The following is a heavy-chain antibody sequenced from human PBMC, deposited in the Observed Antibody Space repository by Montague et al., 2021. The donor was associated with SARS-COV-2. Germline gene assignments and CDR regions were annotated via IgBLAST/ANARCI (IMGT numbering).Heavy chain of an antibody. CDR1: GFSFSPYA. Sequence: SRSLSCAASGFSFSPYAMHWVRQAPGRGLEYVSAIGDRGINTYYADSVKGRFTISRDDSKKTLYLQMDSLKAEDMAIYYCAKEVPRWYFDLWGRGTPVTVSS. J-gene: IGHJ2*01. CDR3: AKEVPRWYFDL. V-gene: IGHV3-64*02. CDR2: IGDRGINT.